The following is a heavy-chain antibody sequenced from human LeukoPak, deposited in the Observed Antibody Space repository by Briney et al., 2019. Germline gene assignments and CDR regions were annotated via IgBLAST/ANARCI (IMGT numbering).Heavy chain of an antibody. D-gene: IGHD1-26*01. CDR1: GGTFSNYA. J-gene: IGHJ4*02. CDR2: IIPIFGTA. CDR3: ARGSVSVRELGY. V-gene: IGHV1-69*13. Sequence: ASVKVSCKASGGTFSNYAFDWVRQAPGQGLEWMGGIIPIFGTANYAQKFQGRVTITADESTSTAYMELSSLRSEDTAVYYCARGSVSVRELGYWGEGTLVTVSS.